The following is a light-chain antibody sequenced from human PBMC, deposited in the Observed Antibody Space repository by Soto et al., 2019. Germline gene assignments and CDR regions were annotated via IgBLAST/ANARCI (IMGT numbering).Light chain of an antibody. Sequence: QSVLTQPPSASGSPGQSVTISCTGTSTDATFYKYVSWYKQHPGKVPKLILFEAPRRPSGVPDRFSGSKSANTASLTVSGLRPDDEADYYCSSYVGATVVFGGGTKVTVL. CDR3: SSYVGATVV. CDR1: STDATFYKY. J-gene: IGLJ2*01. CDR2: EAP. V-gene: IGLV2-8*01.